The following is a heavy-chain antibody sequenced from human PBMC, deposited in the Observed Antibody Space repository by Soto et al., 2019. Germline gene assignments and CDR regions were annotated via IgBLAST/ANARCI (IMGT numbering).Heavy chain of an antibody. V-gene: IGHV3-30*03. Sequence: GGSLRLACAASGFTFSGYGMHWVRQAPGKGLEWVAVISYDGSNKYYADSVKGRFTISRDNSKNTLYLQMNSLRAEDTAVYYCVANDFWSGYHTPYYYYGMDVWGQGTTVTVSS. D-gene: IGHD3-3*01. CDR2: ISYDGSNK. CDR1: GFTFSGYG. J-gene: IGHJ6*02. CDR3: VANDFWSGYHTPYYYYGMDV.